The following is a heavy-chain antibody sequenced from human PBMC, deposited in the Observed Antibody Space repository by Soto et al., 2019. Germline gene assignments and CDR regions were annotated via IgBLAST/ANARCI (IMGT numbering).Heavy chain of an antibody. CDR1: GGTFSSYA. CDR3: ASDNYYDSSGYSRHAY. Sequence: SVKVSCKASGGTFSSYAISWVRQAPGQGLEWMGGIIPIFGTANYAQKFQGRVTITADESTSTAYMELSSLRSEDTAVYYCASDNYYDSSGYSRHAYWGQGTLVTVYS. J-gene: IGHJ4*02. D-gene: IGHD3-22*01. CDR2: IIPIFGTA. V-gene: IGHV1-69*13.